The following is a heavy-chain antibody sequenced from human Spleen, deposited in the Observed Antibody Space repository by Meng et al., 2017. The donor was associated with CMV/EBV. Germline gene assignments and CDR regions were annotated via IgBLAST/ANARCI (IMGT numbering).Heavy chain of an antibody. D-gene: IGHD3-3*01. CDR2: IRYDGSDK. CDR1: GFTFSSYS. CDR3: AKAHSNYDFWSPCDF. V-gene: IGHV3-30*02. Sequence: GGSLRLSCAASGFTFSSYSMNWVRQAPGTGLEWVSFIRYDGSDKYYADSVKGRFTISRDNSKNTLYLQMSSLRPEDTAVFYCAKAHSNYDFWSPCDFWGQGTLVTVSS. J-gene: IGHJ4*02.